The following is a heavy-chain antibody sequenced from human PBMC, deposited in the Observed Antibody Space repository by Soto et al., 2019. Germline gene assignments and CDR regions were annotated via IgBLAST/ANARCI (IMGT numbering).Heavy chain of an antibody. J-gene: IGHJ4*02. CDR3: ARGLGFFDY. CDR2: IYHSGST. Sequence: PSETLSLICSVSGGSVSNNDWTWIRQFPGKGLEWIGYIYHSGSTNYNYSPSLKSRLTISVNTSKNQLSLKLKSVTAADTAVYYCARGLGFFDYWGPGSLVTVSS. D-gene: IGHD3-16*01. V-gene: IGHV4-59*02. CDR1: GGSVSNND.